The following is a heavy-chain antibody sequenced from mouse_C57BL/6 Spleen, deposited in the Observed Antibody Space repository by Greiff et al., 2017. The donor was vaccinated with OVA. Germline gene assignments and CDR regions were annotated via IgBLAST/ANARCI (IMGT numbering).Heavy chain of an antibody. CDR3: ARQTITGFFDY. J-gene: IGHJ2*01. CDR2: ISSGGSYT. CDR1: GFTFSSYG. D-gene: IGHD4-1*01. Sequence: EVQLVESGGDLVKPGGSLKLSCAASGFTFSSYGMSWVRQTPDKRLEWVATISSGGSYTYYPDSVKGRFTISRDNAKNTLYLQMSSLKSEDTAMYYCARQTITGFFDYWGQGTTLTVSS. V-gene: IGHV5-6*01.